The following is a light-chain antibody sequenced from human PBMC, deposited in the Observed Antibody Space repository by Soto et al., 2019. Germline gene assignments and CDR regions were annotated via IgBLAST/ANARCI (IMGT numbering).Light chain of an antibody. V-gene: IGLV1-51*01. CDR2: DNN. CDR1: SSNIGNNY. Sequence: QSVLTQRPSVSAAPGQKVTISCSGSSSNIGNNYVSWYQQLPGTAPKLLIYDNNKRPSGITDRFSGSKSGTSATLGITGLQTGDEADYYCGTWDSSLSAVVFGGGTKVTVL. CDR3: GTWDSSLSAVV. J-gene: IGLJ2*01.